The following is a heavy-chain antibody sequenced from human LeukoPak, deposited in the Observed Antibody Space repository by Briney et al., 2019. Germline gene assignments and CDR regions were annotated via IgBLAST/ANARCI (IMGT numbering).Heavy chain of an antibody. CDR2: TKQDGSKK. J-gene: IGHJ4*02. CDR1: GFPFSSYW. V-gene: IGHV3-7*04. Sequence: GGSLRLSCVASGFPFSSYWMTWVRQAPGKGLEWVANTKQDGSKKSYVDSVKGRFTISRVNAKNSLYLQMNSLRAEDTAIYYCTRVGYIDEGIDYWGQGTLVTVSS. D-gene: IGHD5-24*01. CDR3: TRVGYIDEGIDY.